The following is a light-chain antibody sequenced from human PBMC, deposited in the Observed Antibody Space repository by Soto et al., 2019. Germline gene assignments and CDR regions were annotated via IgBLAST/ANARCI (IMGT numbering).Light chain of an antibody. V-gene: IGLV3-21*02. CDR1: NIGSTS. J-gene: IGLJ1*01. Sequence: SYELTQPPSVSVAPGQTARITCGGNNIGSTSVDWYQQKPGQAPGLVVGDDSDRPSGIPEPFSGSNSGNTATLTISRVEAGDEADYYCPVWDSSIDLYVCGTGTKVTVL. CDR2: DDS. CDR3: PVWDSSIDLYV.